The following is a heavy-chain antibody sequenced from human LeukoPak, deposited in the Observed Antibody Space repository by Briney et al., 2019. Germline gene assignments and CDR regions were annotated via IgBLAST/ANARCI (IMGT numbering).Heavy chain of an antibody. CDR2: ISSSSSYI. J-gene: IGHJ4*02. V-gene: IGHV3-21*04. CDR3: AKGILWFGRLAQGSPPVDY. D-gene: IGHD3-10*01. CDR1: GFTFSSYS. Sequence: GVSLRLSCAASGFTFSSYSMNWVRQAPGKGLEWVSSISSSSSYIYYADSVKGRFTISRDNSKNTLYLQMNSLRAEDTAVYYCAKGILWFGRLAQGSPPVDYWGQGTLVTVSS.